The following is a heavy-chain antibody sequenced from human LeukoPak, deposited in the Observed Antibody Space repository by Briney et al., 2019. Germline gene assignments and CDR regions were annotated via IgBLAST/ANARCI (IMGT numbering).Heavy chain of an antibody. CDR1: GFTFSTFA. J-gene: IGHJ3*02. V-gene: IGHV3-30*09. CDR3: ARVRIVGSTYDAFDI. Sequence: GGSLRLSCAASGFTFSTFAMHGVRQAPGKGRKGGAVISYDGTTKYHADSVKGRLAISRDNSKNTLYLQMNTLRAEDTAVYYCARVRIVGSTYDAFDIWGQGTMVTVSS. D-gene: IGHD1-26*01. CDR2: ISYDGTTK.